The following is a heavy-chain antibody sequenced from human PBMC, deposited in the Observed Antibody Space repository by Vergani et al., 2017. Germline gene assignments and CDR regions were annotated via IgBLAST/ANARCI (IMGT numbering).Heavy chain of an antibody. J-gene: IGHJ4*02. V-gene: IGHV3-7*01. CDR3: ARGLLRYCDWSLDY. D-gene: IGHD3-9*01. CDR1: GFTFSSYW. CDR2: IKQDGSEK. Sequence: EVQLVESGGGLVQPGGSLRLPCAASGFTFSSYWMSWVRQAPGKGLEWVANIKQDGSEKYYVDSVKGRFTISRDSAKNSLYLQMNSLRAEATAVYYCARGLLRYCDWSLDYWGQGTLVTVSS.